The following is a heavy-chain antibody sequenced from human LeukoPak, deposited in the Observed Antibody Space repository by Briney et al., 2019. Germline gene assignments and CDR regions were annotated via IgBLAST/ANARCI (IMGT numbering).Heavy chain of an antibody. CDR2: FDPEDGET. Sequence: ASVKVSCKVSGYTLTELSMHWVRQAPGKGLEWMGGFDPEDGETIYAQKFQGRVTMTEDTSTDTAYMELSSLRSEDTAVYYCATELDSSGPFDYWGQGTLVTVSS. V-gene: IGHV1-24*01. CDR3: ATELDSSGPFDY. CDR1: GYTLTELS. D-gene: IGHD3-22*01. J-gene: IGHJ4*02.